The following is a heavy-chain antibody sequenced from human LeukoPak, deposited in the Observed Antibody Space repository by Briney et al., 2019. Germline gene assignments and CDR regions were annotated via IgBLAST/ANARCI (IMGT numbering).Heavy chain of an antibody. CDR3: ARATSGGFWSGYYPPDAFDI. CDR2: IIPILGIA. D-gene: IGHD3-3*01. Sequence: SVKVSCKASGGTFSSYAISWVRQAPGQGLEWMGRIIPILGIANYAQKFQGRVTITADKSTSTAYMELSSLRSEDTAVYYCARATSGGFWSGYYPPDAFDIWGQGTMVAVSS. J-gene: IGHJ3*02. CDR1: GGTFSSYA. V-gene: IGHV1-69*04.